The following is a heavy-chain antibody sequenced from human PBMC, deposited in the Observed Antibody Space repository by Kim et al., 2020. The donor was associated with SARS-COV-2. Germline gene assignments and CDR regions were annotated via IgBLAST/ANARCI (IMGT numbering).Heavy chain of an antibody. CDR1: GFTFSSYW. CDR3: ARASMVRGTQPQHYYYYGMDV. V-gene: IGHV3-7*01. D-gene: IGHD3-10*01. J-gene: IGHJ6*02. Sequence: GGSLRLSCAASGFTFSSYWMSWVRQAPGKGLEWVANIKQDGSEKYYVDSVKGRFTISRDNAKNSLYLQMNSLRAEDTAVYYCARASMVRGTQPQHYYYYGMDVWGQGTTVTVSS. CDR2: IKQDGSEK.